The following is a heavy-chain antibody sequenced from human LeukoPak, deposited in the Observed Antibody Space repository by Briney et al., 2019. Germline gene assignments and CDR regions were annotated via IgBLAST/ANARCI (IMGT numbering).Heavy chain of an antibody. D-gene: IGHD2-15*01. V-gene: IGHV3-7*03. J-gene: IGHJ4*02. Sequence: GGSLRLSCAASGFTFSIYWMSWVRQAPGKGLEWVANIKEDGSEKYYVDSVKGRFTISRDSAKNSLYLQMNSLRAEDTAVYYCARETSSVHSNAGPPFDYWGQGTLVTVSS. CDR2: IKEDGSEK. CDR1: GFTFSIYW. CDR3: ARETSSVHSNAGPPFDY.